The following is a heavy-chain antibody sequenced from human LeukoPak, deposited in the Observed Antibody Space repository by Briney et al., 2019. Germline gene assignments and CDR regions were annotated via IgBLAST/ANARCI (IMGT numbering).Heavy chain of an antibody. CDR1: GFTFSSYG. V-gene: IGHV3-30*18. CDR3: AKAGPSPDYYGMDV. J-gene: IGHJ6*02. CDR2: ISYDGSNK. Sequence: GRSLRLSCAASGFTFSSYGMHWVRQAPGKGLERVAVISYDGSNKYYADSVKGRFTISRDNSKNTLYLQMNSLRAEDTAVYYCAKAGPSPDYYGMDVWGQGTTVTVSS.